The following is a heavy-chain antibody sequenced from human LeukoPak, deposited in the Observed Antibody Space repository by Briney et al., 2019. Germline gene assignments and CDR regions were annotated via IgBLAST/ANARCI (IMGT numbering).Heavy chain of an antibody. J-gene: IGHJ6*03. CDR2: ISGSGGST. CDR3: AKAYSVYCSSTSCYTDYYYYYMDV. CDR1: GFTFSSYA. V-gene: IGHV3-23*01. D-gene: IGHD2-2*02. Sequence: GGSLRLSCAASGFTFSSYAMHWVRQAPGKGLEWVSAISGSGGSTYYADSVKGRFTISRDNSKNTLYLQMNSLRAEDTAVYYCAKAYSVYCSSTSCYTDYYYYYMDVWGKGTTVTVSS.